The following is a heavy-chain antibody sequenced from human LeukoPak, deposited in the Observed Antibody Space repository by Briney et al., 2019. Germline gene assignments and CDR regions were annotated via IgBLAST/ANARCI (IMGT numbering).Heavy chain of an antibody. CDR3: AEGYNYGFGY. J-gene: IGHJ4*02. CDR1: GFTFTSFA. CDR2: ISRSGVAT. Sequence: GGTLRLSCAASGFTFTSFAMSWVRQAPGKGLEWVSTISRSGVATYYANSVEGRFTISRDNSKNTLFLQMNSLRAEDTAVYFCAEGYNYGFGYWGQGTLVTVSS. D-gene: IGHD5-18*01. V-gene: IGHV3-23*01.